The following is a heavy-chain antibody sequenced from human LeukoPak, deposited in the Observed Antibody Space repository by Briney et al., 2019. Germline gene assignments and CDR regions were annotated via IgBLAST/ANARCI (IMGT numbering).Heavy chain of an antibody. Sequence: GASVRVSCKASGYSFSNYYMHWVRQAPGQGLEWMGMINPRDGSPNYEQKFQGRVTMTSATSTTTVYMELSSLRSEDTAVYYCARGDAIAVPGSEPHVDYWGQGTLVTVSS. CDR3: ARGDAIAVPGSEPHVDY. CDR2: INPRDGSP. CDR1: GYSFSNYY. J-gene: IGHJ4*02. V-gene: IGHV1-46*01. D-gene: IGHD6-19*01.